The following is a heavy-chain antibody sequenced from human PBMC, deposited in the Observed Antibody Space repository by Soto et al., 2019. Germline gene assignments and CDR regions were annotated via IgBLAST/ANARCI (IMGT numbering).Heavy chain of an antibody. J-gene: IGHJ4*02. CDR1: GFTFSGYG. D-gene: IGHD3-10*01. V-gene: IGHV3-23*01. CDR2: ISGSGGAT. Sequence: EVQLLESGGGLVQPGGSLRLSCAASGFTFSGYGMNWVRQAPGKGLEWVSAISGSGGATYYADSVKGRFTISRDNSKNTLYLQMNSLRAEDTAIYYCATDKGDELFFGYYDYWGQGTLVTVSS. CDR3: ATDKGDELFFGYYDY.